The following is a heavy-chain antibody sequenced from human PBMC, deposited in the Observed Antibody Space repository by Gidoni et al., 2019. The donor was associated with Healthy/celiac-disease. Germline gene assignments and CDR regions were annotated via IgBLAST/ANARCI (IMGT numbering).Heavy chain of an antibody. CDR1: GFTVSSNY. D-gene: IGHD3-22*01. V-gene: IGHV3-53*01. Sequence: EVQLVESGGGLIQPGGSLRLSCAASGFTVSSNYMSWVRQAPGKGLEWVSVIYSGGSTYYADSVKGRFTISRDNSKNTLYLQMNSLRAEDTAVYYCARIPYDSSGYYLYYFDYWGQGTLVTVSS. J-gene: IGHJ4*02. CDR2: IYSGGST. CDR3: ARIPYDSSGYYLYYFDY.